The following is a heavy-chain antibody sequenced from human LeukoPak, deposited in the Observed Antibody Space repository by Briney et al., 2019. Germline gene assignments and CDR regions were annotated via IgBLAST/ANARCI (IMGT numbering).Heavy chain of an antibody. Sequence: GGSLRLSCAASGFTFSSYWMHWVRQAPGKGLVWVSRINSDGSSTSYADSVKGRFTISRDNAKNTLYLQMNSLRAEDTAVYYCASLPGPLYYYYYYMDVWGKGTTVNVSS. CDR1: GFTFSSYW. CDR2: INSDGSST. V-gene: IGHV3-74*01. J-gene: IGHJ6*03. D-gene: IGHD1-1*01. CDR3: ASLPGPLYYYYYYMDV.